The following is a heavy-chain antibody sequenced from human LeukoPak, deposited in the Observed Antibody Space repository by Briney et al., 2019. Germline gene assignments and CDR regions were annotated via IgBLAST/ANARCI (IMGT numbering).Heavy chain of an antibody. J-gene: IGHJ3*02. CDR1: GFTFSSYG. Sequence: GRSLRLSCAASGFTFSSYGMHWVRQAPGKGLEWVAVIWYDGSNKYYADSVKGRFTISRDNSKNTLYLQMNSLGAEDTAVYYCARDYDGDNAFDIWGQGTMVTVSS. V-gene: IGHV3-33*01. CDR2: IWYDGSNK. D-gene: IGHD5-24*01. CDR3: ARDYDGDNAFDI.